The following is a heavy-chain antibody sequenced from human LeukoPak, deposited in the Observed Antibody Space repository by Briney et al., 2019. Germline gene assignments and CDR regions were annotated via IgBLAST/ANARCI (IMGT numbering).Heavy chain of an antibody. CDR2: IYSGGST. D-gene: IGHD6-13*01. V-gene: IGHV3-53*01. CDR1: GFTVSTNY. J-gene: IGHJ5*02. CDR3: ARDRAGSSSWYEGWFDP. Sequence: GGSLRLSCAASGFTVSTNYMSWVRQAPGKGLEWVSVIYSGGSTSYADSVKGRFTISRDKSKNTLYLQMNSLRAEDTAVYYCARDRAGSSSWYEGWFDPWGQGTLVTVSS.